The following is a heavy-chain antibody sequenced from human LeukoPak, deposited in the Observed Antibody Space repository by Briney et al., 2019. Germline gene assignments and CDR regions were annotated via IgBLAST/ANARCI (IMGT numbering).Heavy chain of an antibody. V-gene: IGHV1-2*02. CDR3: ASLMATISNPRDY. CDR2: INPNSGGT. Sequence: ASVKVSCKASGYTFTGYYMHWVRQAPGQGLEWMGWINPNSGGTNYAQKFQGRVTMTRDTSISTAYMELSRLRSDDTAVYYCASLMATISNPRDYWGQGTLVTVSS. D-gene: IGHD5-24*01. J-gene: IGHJ4*02. CDR1: GYTFTGYY.